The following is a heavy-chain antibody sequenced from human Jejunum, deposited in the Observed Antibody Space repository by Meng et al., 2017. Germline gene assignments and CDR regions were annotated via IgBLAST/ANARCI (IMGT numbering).Heavy chain of an antibody. V-gene: IGHV4-59*01. CDR2: IYYSGST. D-gene: IGHD3-22*01. CDR1: GGSMRNEY. Sequence: SETLSLTCTVSGGSMRNEYWSWVRQTPGKGLEWIGYIYYSGSTNFNPSLKSRVTISLDTSKNEFSLKLTSVTAADTAVYYCARGGGYNFDYWGQGPRSPSPQ. J-gene: IGHJ4*02. CDR3: ARGGGYNFDY.